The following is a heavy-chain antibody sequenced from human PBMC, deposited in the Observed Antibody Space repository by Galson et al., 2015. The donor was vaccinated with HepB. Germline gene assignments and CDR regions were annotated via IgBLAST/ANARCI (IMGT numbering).Heavy chain of an antibody. CDR1: GFTFSSYG. J-gene: IGHJ4*02. V-gene: IGHV3-30*18. CDR2: ISYDGSNK. D-gene: IGHD6-19*01. CDR3: AKDLWIAVAGDYFDY. Sequence: SLRLSCAASGFTFSSYGMHWVRQAPGKGLEWVAVISYDGSNKYYADSVKGRFTISRDNSKNTLYLQMNSLRAEDTAVYYCAKDLWIAVAGDYFDYWGQGTLVTVSS.